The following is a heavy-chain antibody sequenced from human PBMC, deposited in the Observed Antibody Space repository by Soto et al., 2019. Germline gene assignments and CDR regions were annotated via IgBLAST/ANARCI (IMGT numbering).Heavy chain of an antibody. V-gene: IGHV4-31*03. J-gene: IGHJ6*02. CDR2: IYYSGST. CDR1: GGSISSGGYY. D-gene: IGHD5-18*01. CDR3: ARVSRGYSYGLSYYYYGMDV. Sequence: LSLTCTVSGGSISSGGYYWSWIRQHPGKGLEWIGHIYYSGSTYYNPSLKSRVTISVDTSKNQFSLKLSSVTAADTAVYYCARVSRGYSYGLSYYYYGMDVWGQGTTVTVSS.